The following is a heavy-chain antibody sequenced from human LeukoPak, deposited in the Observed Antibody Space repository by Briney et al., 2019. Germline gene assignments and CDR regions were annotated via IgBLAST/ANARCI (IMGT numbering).Heavy chain of an antibody. Sequence: SETLSLTCSVSGGSINSYFWSWIRQPPGKGLEWIGYIYYSGSTNYNPSLESRVTISVDTSKDQFSLKLSSVTAADTAVYYCARDRPGYSSSSAFGMYYYYGMDVWGQGTTVTVSS. V-gene: IGHV4-59*01. CDR3: ARDRPGYSSSSAFGMYYYYGMDV. CDR1: GGSINSYF. D-gene: IGHD6-6*01. CDR2: IYYSGST. J-gene: IGHJ6*02.